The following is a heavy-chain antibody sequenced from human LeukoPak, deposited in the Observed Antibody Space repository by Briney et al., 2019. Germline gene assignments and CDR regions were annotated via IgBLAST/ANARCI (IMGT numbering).Heavy chain of an antibody. CDR1: GFTFDDYA. D-gene: IGHD5-18*01. Sequence: GGSLRLSCAASGFTFDDYAMHWVRQAPGKGLEWVSLISGDGGSTYYADSVKGRFTISRDNSKNSLFLQMNSLRTEDTALYYCGKDRGHTAAFSYFDYWGQGTLVTVSS. CDR3: GKDRGHTAAFSYFDY. CDR2: ISGDGGST. V-gene: IGHV3-43*02. J-gene: IGHJ4*02.